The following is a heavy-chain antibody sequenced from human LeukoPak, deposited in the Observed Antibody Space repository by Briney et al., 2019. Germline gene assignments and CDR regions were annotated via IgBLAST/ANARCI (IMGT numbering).Heavy chain of an antibody. CDR3: ARLHCSGPLCGFDP. D-gene: IGHD2-15*01. Sequence: PGGSLRLSCAASGFTFSSYSMNWVRQPPGKGLEWVSSISSSSSYIYYADSVKGRFTISRDNAKNSLYLQMNSLRAEDTAVYYCARLHCSGPLCGFDPWGQGTLVTVSS. CDR2: ISSSSSYI. V-gene: IGHV3-21*01. CDR1: GFTFSSYS. J-gene: IGHJ5*02.